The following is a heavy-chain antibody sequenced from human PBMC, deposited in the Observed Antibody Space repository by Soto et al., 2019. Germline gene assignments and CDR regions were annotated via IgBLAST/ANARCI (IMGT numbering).Heavy chain of an antibody. CDR2: MYNSGST. CDR3: ASGDNRGPFDT. D-gene: IGHD4-17*01. V-gene: IGHV4-59*01. Sequence: SQTRSLPGTLSGGSISIYYWSWIRHPPGKRLARIGYMYNSGSTNYNPALKSRLTISVDTSKTQFSMKPSSVTAADTAVYYCASGDNRGPFDTWGQRTLVSVSS. CDR1: GGSISIYY. J-gene: IGHJ4*02.